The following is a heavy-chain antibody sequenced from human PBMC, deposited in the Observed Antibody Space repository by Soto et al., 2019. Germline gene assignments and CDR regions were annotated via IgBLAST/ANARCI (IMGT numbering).Heavy chain of an antibody. CDR2: ISYDGSNK. CDR1: GFTFSSYG. Sequence: GGSLRLSCAASGFTFSSYGMHWVRQAPGKGLEWVAVISYDGSNKYNADSVKGRFTISRDNSTNTLYLQMNSLRAQDTAVYYCVKSNHYSSSAHVDYWGQGTLVTVSS. V-gene: IGHV3-30*18. J-gene: IGHJ4*02. D-gene: IGHD6-6*01. CDR3: VKSNHYSSSAHVDY.